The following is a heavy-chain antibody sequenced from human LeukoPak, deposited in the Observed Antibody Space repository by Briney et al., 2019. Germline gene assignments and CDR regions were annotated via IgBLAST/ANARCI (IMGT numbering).Heavy chain of an antibody. Sequence: PGGSLRLSCAASGFTVSSNYMSWVRQAPGKGLEWVSIIYSGGSRYYADSVKGRFTISRDNSKNTLYLQMNSLRAEDTAVYYCARESHVERDDYWGQGTRVTVSS. J-gene: IGHJ4*02. CDR3: ARESHVERDDY. CDR1: GFTVSSNY. V-gene: IGHV3-53*01. D-gene: IGHD1-1*01. CDR2: IYSGGSR.